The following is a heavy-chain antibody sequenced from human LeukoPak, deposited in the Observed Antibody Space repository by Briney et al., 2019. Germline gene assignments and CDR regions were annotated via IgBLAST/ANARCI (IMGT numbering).Heavy chain of an antibody. J-gene: IGHJ5*02. Sequence: PGGSLRLSCAASGFTFDDYAMHWVRQAPGKGLEWVSGISWNSGSIGYADSVKGRFTISRDNAKNSLYLQMNSLRAEDMALYYCAKGDRFDPWGQGTLVTDSS. CDR3: AKGDRFDP. CDR2: ISWNSGSI. CDR1: GFTFDDYA. V-gene: IGHV3-9*03. D-gene: IGHD5-24*01.